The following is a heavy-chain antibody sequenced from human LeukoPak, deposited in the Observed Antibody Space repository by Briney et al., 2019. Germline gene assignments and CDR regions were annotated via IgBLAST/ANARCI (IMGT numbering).Heavy chain of an antibody. Sequence: ASVKVSCKASGGTFSSYAISWVRQAPGQGLEWMRRIIPIFGIANYAQKFQGRVTITADKSTSTAYMELSSLRSEDTAVYYCAREGGSGSENYFDCWGQGTLVTVSS. CDR3: AREGGSGSENYFDC. J-gene: IGHJ4*02. CDR2: IIPIFGIA. CDR1: GGTFSSYA. D-gene: IGHD6-19*01. V-gene: IGHV1-69*04.